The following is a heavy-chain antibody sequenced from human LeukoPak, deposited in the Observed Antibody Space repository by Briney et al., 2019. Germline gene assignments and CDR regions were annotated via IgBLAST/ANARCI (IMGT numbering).Heavy chain of an antibody. Sequence: GASVKVSCKASGYTFTNYAMNWVRQAPGQGLEWMGWINTNTGNPTYAQGFTGRFVFSLDTSVSTAYLQISSLKAEDTAVYYCAREGVWYGGNSEGYYFDYWGQGTLVTVSS. CDR3: AREGVWYGGNSEGYYFDY. J-gene: IGHJ4*02. CDR2: INTNTGNP. V-gene: IGHV7-4-1*02. D-gene: IGHD4-23*01. CDR1: GYTFTNYA.